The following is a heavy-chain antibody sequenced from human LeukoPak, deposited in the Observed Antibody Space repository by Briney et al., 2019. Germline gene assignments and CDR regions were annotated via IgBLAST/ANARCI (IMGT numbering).Heavy chain of an antibody. CDR3: ASASHITMLRGANDY. CDR1: GYTFTSYY. J-gene: IGHJ4*02. CDR2: INPSGGST. Sequence: ASVKVSCKASGYTFTSYYMHWVRQAPGQGLEWMGIINPSGGSTSYAQKFQGRVTMTRDMSTSTAYMELSSLRSEDTAVYYCASASHITMLRGANDYWGQGTLVTVSS. D-gene: IGHD3-10*01. V-gene: IGHV1-46*01.